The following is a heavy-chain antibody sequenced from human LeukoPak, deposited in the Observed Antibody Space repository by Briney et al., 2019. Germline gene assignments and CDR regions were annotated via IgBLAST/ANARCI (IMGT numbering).Heavy chain of an antibody. Sequence: SETLSLTCTVSGGSISSYYWSWIRQPPGKGLEWIGYIYYSGSTNYNPSLKSRVTISVDTSKNQFSLKLSSVTAADTAVYHCARRSSSSGYFQHWGQGTLVTVSS. CDR1: GGSISSYY. CDR3: ARRSSSSGYFQH. D-gene: IGHD3-22*01. J-gene: IGHJ1*01. V-gene: IGHV4-59*01. CDR2: IYYSGST.